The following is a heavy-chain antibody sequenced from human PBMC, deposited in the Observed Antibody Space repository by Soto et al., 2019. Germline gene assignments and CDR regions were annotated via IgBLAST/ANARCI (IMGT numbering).Heavy chain of an antibody. V-gene: IGHV3-23*01. CDR2: ISGSGGST. D-gene: IGHD2-2*01. CDR1: GFTFSSYA. Sequence: GGSLRLSCAASGFTFSSYAMSWVRQAPGKGLEWVSAISGSGGSTYYADSVKGRFTISRDNSKNTLYLQMNSLRAEDTAVYYCAKSLIVVVPAAPDYWGQGTLVTVPQ. J-gene: IGHJ4*02. CDR3: AKSLIVVVPAAPDY.